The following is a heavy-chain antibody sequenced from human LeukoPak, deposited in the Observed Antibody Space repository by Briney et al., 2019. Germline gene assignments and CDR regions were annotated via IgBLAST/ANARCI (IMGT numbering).Heavy chain of an antibody. CDR3: ARGPDIVVIPIVDDSFDI. CDR1: GFTVSSNY. J-gene: IGHJ3*02. CDR2: IGSNSKYI. V-gene: IGHV3-21*01. D-gene: IGHD2-2*01. Sequence: PGGSLRLSCAASGFTVSSNYMSWVRQAPGKGLEWVSSIGSNSKYIYYADSVKGRFTSSRDNAKNSLSLQMNSLRAEDTAVYYCARGPDIVVIPIVDDSFDIWGQGTVVTVSS.